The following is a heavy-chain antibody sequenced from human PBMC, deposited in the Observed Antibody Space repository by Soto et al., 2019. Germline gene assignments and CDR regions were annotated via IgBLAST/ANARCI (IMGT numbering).Heavy chain of an antibody. Sequence: QVQLVQSGAEVKKPGASVKVSCKASGYTFTSYDINWVRQAAGQGLEWMGWINLNSGDTDSAQKFKGRLTMTRDTSISTAYMELSSLTSEDTAVYYCARGRGWRDYWGQGTLVTVSS. V-gene: IGHV1-8*01. J-gene: IGHJ4*02. CDR1: GYTFTSYD. D-gene: IGHD6-19*01. CDR3: ARGRGWRDY. CDR2: INLNSGDT.